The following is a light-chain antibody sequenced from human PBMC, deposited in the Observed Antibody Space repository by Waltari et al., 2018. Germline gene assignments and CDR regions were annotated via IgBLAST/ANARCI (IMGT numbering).Light chain of an antibody. CDR2: STS. Sequence: DIQMTQSPAILSASVGARVTITCRASQSIRTWLAWYQQKPGKAPKLLLYSTSNLETGVPSRFSGSGSGTEFSLTISSLQPDDFATYYCQQYNTYSTYTFGQGTKLEIK. CDR3: QQYNTYSTYT. V-gene: IGKV1-5*03. J-gene: IGKJ2*01. CDR1: QSIRTW.